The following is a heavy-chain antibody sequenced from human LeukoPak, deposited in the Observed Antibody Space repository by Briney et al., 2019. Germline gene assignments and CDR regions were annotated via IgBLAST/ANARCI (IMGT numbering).Heavy chain of an antibody. CDR1: GYTFTSYG. Sequence: ASVKVSCKASGYTFTSYGISWVRQAPGQGLEWMGWISAYNGNTNYAQKLQGSVTMTTDTSTSTAYMELRSLRSDDTAVYYCASRKGGWNWFDPWGQGTLVTVSS. CDR3: ASRKGGWNWFDP. J-gene: IGHJ5*02. V-gene: IGHV1-18*01. D-gene: IGHD2-15*01. CDR2: ISAYNGNT.